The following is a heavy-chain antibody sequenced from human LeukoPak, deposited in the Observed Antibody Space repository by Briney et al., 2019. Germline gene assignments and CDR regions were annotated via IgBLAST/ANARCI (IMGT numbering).Heavy chain of an antibody. Sequence: KSSETLSLTCAVSGGSISSGGYSWSWIRQPPGKGLEWIGYISYSGSTYYNPSLKSRVTISVDTSKNQFSLKLTSVTAADTAVYYCARVDRYDFWVFPWGQGTLVTVSS. J-gene: IGHJ5*02. CDR2: ISYSGST. CDR3: ARVDRYDFWVFP. CDR1: GGSISSGGYS. V-gene: IGHV4-30-4*07. D-gene: IGHD3-3*01.